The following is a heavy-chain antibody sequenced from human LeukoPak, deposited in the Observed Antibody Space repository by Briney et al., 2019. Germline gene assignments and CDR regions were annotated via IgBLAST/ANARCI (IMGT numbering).Heavy chain of an antibody. CDR2: ITTSSGYI. J-gene: IGHJ4*02. V-gene: IGHV3-21*01. CDR1: GFTFSSSS. Sequence: GGSLRLSCAAYGFTFSSSSMNWVRQAPGKGLERVSSITTSSGYIYYADSVKGRFTISRDNAKNSLYLQMNSLRAEDTAVYYCARDLGGYSYGSHFDYWGQGTLVTVSS. D-gene: IGHD5-18*01. CDR3: ARDLGGYSYGSHFDY.